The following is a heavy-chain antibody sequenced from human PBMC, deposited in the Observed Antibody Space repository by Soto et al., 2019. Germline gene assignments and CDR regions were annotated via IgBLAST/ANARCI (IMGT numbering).Heavy chain of an antibody. CDR2: IYYSRYT. D-gene: IGHD3-16*01. CDR1: GGSVTSSSYY. Sequence: QVQLQESGPGLVKASETLALTCTVSGGSVTSSSYYWSWIRQPPGKGLEWIGYIYYSRYTSYNPSVKSRVTISIDTSKNEFSLKVNSVTTADTAVYYCARDGGAATPIDSWGQGTLVSVSS. CDR3: ARDGGAATPIDS. J-gene: IGHJ4*02. V-gene: IGHV4-61*01.